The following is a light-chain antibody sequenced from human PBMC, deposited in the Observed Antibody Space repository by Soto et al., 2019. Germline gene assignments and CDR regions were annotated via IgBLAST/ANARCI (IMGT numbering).Light chain of an antibody. CDR3: SSYTSSSTHNYV. V-gene: IGLV2-14*01. Sequence: QSVLTQPASVSGSPGQSITISCTGTSSDVGGYNYVSWYQQHPGKAPKLMIYDVSNRPSGVSNRFSGSKSGNTASLTISGLQAEDEADYYSSSYTSSSTHNYVFGTVTKVTVL. CDR2: DVS. J-gene: IGLJ1*01. CDR1: SSDVGGYNY.